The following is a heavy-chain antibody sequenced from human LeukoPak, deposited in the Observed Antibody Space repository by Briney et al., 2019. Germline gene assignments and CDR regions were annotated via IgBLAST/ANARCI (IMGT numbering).Heavy chain of an antibody. CDR1: GFTFSDYY. CDR3: ARVGHSSSYRWFDP. CDR2: ISSSGSTI. V-gene: IGHV3-11*04. J-gene: IGHJ5*02. Sequence: GGSLRLSCAASGFTFSDYYMSWIRQAPGKGLEWVSYISSSGSTIFYADSVKGRFTISRDNAKNSLYLQMNSLRAEDTAVYYCARVGHSSSYRWFDPWGQGTLVTVSS. D-gene: IGHD6-13*01.